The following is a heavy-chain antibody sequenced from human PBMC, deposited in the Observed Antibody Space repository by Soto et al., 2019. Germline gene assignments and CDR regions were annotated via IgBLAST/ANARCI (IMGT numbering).Heavy chain of an antibody. J-gene: IGHJ4*02. CDR1: GDSVSINSVA. V-gene: IGHV6-1*01. CDR3: ARRGTGYYFDY. CDR2: TYYRSKWYN. D-gene: IGHD3-9*01. Sequence: SQTLSLTCDISGDSVSINSVAWNWIRQSPSRGLEWLGRTYYRSKWYNDYAVSVKSRITINPDTSKNQFSLQLNFVSPEDTAVYYCARRGTGYYFDYWGQGTLVTVSS.